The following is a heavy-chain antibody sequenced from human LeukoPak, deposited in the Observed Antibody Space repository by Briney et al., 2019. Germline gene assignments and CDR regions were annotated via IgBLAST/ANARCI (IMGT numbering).Heavy chain of an antibody. D-gene: IGHD3-16*01. CDR3: ATKRGEGTQLNYMWFDP. CDR1: GFIFSNYA. CDR2: ISGGGGST. J-gene: IGHJ5*02. V-gene: IGHV3-23*01. Sequence: GGPLRLSCAASGFIFSNYAMNWVRQAPGKGLEWVSGISGGGGSTYYADSVKGRCTISRDNSKSMLYLQMNSLRAEDTAIYYCATKRGEGTQLNYMWFDPWGQGTLVTISS.